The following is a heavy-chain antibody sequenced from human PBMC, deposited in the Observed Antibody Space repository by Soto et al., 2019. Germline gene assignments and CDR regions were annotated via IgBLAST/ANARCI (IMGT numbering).Heavy chain of an antibody. CDR2: IYTAGGT. J-gene: IGHJ5*02. D-gene: IGHD2-2*01. CDR1: GYTVSNTY. CDR3: ARALPVAKGGFDP. V-gene: IGHV3-53*01. Sequence: VGSLRLSCAASGYTVSNTYMTWVRQPPGKGLECVSVIYTAGGTNYADSVKGRFIISRDNSKNTLYLQMNSLRAEDTAVYYCARALPVAKGGFDPWGQGTLVTVSS.